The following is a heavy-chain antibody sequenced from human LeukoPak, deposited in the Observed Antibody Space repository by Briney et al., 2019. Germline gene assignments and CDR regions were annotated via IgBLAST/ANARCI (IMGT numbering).Heavy chain of an antibody. CDR3: ARDEGGVSSWVSH. Sequence: SGESLKISCKGSGYSFTSSLISWVRQMPGKGLEWMGRNDPGDSFIKYNPSFQGHVTISVDKSISTAYLQWSSLRASDTAMYYCARDEGGVSSWVSHWGQGTLVTVSS. CDR2: NDPGDSFI. D-gene: IGHD2-8*02. J-gene: IGHJ4*02. V-gene: IGHV5-10-1*01. CDR1: GYSFTSSL.